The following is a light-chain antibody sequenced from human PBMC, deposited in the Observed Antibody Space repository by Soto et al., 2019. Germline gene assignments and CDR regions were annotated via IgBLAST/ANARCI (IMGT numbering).Light chain of an antibody. CDR3: QQSYSTPIT. Sequence: DTQMTQPPSSLSASVADRVTITCRATQSISSYLNWYQQKPGKAPKLLIYAASSLQSGVPSRFSGSGSGTDFTLAISSLQPEDFATYYCQQSYSTPITFGQGTRLEIK. J-gene: IGKJ5*01. CDR2: AAS. V-gene: IGKV1-39*01. CDR1: QSISSY.